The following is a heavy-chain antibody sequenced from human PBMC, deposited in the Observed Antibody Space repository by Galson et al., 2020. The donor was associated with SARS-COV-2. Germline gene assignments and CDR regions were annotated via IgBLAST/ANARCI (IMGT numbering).Heavy chain of an antibody. CDR1: GFTFSSYA. CDR3: AKDLLGVRSSYAMDV. J-gene: IGHJ6*02. Sequence: GESLKIYCAAPGFTFSSYAKNWVRQAPGKGLEWVSTLSGSGFSTYYADPVKGRFTISRDNSKNTAYLQMNSLRAEDTAVYYCAKDLLGVRSSYAMDVCGQGTTVTVSS. V-gene: IGHV3-23*01. D-gene: IGHD6-6*01. CDR2: LSGSGFST.